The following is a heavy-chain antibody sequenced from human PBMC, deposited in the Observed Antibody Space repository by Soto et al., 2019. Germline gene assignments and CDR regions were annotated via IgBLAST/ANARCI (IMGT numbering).Heavy chain of an antibody. CDR2: INPRGGTT. Sequence: QVHLVQSGAEVKRPGASVKVSCKASGYTFTGYYMYWVRQAPGQGLVWMGMINPRGGTTTYAQKFQGRVTMTTDTSTSTVYMELSSLRSDDTAVYYCARGYYDKSGYYWGYWGQGTLVTVSS. CDR1: GYTFTGYY. J-gene: IGHJ4*02. V-gene: IGHV1-46*01. CDR3: ARGYYDKSGYYWGY. D-gene: IGHD3-22*01.